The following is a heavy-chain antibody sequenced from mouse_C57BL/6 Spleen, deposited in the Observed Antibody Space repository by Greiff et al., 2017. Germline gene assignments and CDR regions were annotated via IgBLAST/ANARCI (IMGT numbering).Heavy chain of an antibody. V-gene: IGHV7-3*01. CDR3: ARLYGNYVWYFDV. CDR2: IRNKANGYTT. D-gene: IGHD2-1*01. Sequence: EVKVEESGGGLVQPGGSLSLSCAASGFTFTDYYMSWVRQPPGKALEWLGFIRNKANGYTTEYSASVKGRFTISRDNSQSSLYLQMNALRAEDSATYYCARLYGNYVWYFDVWGTGTTVTVSS. CDR1: GFTFTDYY. J-gene: IGHJ1*03.